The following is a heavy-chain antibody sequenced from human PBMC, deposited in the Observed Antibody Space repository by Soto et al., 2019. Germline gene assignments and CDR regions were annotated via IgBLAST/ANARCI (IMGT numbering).Heavy chain of an antibody. J-gene: IGHJ5*02. CDR3: ARGEAVAGTGWFDP. CDR2: IYHSGST. CDR1: SGSISSSNW. Sequence: QVQLQESGPGLVKPSGTLSLTCAVSSGSISSSNWWSWVRQPPGKGLEGIGEIYHSGSTNYNPSLKRRVTISVDKSKNQFSLKLSSVTAADTAVYYCARGEAVAGTGWFDPWGQGTLVTVSS. V-gene: IGHV4-4*02. D-gene: IGHD6-19*01.